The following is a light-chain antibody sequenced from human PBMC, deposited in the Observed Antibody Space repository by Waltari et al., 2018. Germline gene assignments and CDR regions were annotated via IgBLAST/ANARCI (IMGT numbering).Light chain of an antibody. CDR1: NIGSKS. J-gene: IGLJ2*01. CDR3: QVWDSGSDHPAVV. CDR2: YDS. V-gene: IGLV3-21*04. Sequence: SYVLTQPPSVSVAPGKPARITCGGNNIGSKSVHWYQQKPGRAPVLVIYYDSDRPPGIPERFSGSNSGNTATLTISRVEAGDEADYYCQVWDSGSDHPAVVFGGGTKLTVL.